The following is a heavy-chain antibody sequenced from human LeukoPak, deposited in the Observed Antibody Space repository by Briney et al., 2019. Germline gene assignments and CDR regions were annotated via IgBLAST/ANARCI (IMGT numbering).Heavy chain of an antibody. J-gene: IGHJ6*02. D-gene: IGHD2/OR15-2a*01. CDR2: IKQDGSEE. Sequence: GGSLRLSCAASGFTFSSYWMSWVRQAPGKGLEWVANIKQDGSEEYYVDSVKGRFTISRDNAKNSLYLQMNSLRAEDTAVYYCARDEPFLNYYYGMDVWGQGTTVTVSS. CDR1: GFTFSSYW. V-gene: IGHV3-7*01. CDR3: ARDEPFLNYYYGMDV.